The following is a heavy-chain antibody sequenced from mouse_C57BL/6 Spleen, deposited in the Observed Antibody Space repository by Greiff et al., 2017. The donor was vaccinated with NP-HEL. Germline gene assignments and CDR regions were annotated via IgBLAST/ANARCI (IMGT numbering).Heavy chain of an antibody. V-gene: IGHV1-22*01. CDR3: ARSAPYYYGSSRYYYAMDY. CDR1: GYTFTDYN. D-gene: IGHD1-1*01. CDR2: INPNNGGT. J-gene: IGHJ4*01. Sequence: VQLQQSGPELVKPGASVKMSCKASGYTFTDYNMHWVKQSHGKSLEWIGYINPNNGGTSYNQKFKGKATLTVNKSSSTAYMELRSLTSEDSAVYYCARSAPYYYGSSRYYYAMDYWGQGTSVTVSS.